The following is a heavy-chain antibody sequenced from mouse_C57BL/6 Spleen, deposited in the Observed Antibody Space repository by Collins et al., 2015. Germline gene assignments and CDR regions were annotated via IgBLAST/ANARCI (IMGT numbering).Heavy chain of an antibody. V-gene: IGHV1-82*01. D-gene: IGHD2-3*01. J-gene: IGHJ4*01. Sequence: QVQLQQSGPELVKPGASVKISCKASGYAFSSSWMNWVKQRPGEGLEWIGRIYPGNGDTYNNGKFEGKATLTADKSSSTAYMQLSSLTSEDSAVYFCTRIYDGYPYAMDYWGQGTSVTVSS. CDR1: GYAFSSSW. CDR3: TRIYDGYPYAMDY. CDR2: IYPGNGDT.